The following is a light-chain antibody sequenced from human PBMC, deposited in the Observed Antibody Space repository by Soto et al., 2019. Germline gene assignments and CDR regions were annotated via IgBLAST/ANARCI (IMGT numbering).Light chain of an antibody. V-gene: IGKV3-11*01. CDR3: QQRNVWHPIT. Sequence: LLTQSPSTLALSPGERATLSCRASQSVRTSLAWYQHKPGQAPRLVIYDASLRADGVPARFGGSGSGTDFTLTINSLEHEDFAVYYCQQRNVWHPITFGQGTRLEIK. CDR2: DAS. J-gene: IGKJ5*01. CDR1: QSVRTS.